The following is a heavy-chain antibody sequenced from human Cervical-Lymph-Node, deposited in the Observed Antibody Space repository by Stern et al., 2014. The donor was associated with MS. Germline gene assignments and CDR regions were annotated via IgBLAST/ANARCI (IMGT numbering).Heavy chain of an antibody. Sequence: QVLLQESGPGLVKPSQTLSLTCNVSGGSVSTGGYYWTWIRQPPGKGLEWIGYIYYTGTTYYSSSLKSRVSISVDASKNQFSLSVTAVTAADTAVYFCGRDYSGNYVDFWGQGALVTVSS. CDR2: IYYTGTT. D-gene: IGHD2-21*01. CDR1: GGSVSTGGYY. J-gene: IGHJ4*02. V-gene: IGHV4-31*03. CDR3: GRDYSGNYVDF.